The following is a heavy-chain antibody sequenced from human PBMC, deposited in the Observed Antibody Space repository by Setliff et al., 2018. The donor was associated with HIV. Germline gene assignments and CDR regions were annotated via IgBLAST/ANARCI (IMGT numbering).Heavy chain of an antibody. J-gene: IGHJ3*02. CDR2: GYYSGTT. CDR1: GGSISSYY. V-gene: IGHV4-59*04. CDR3: AKPTEMAPEGYAFDI. Sequence: SETLSLTCTVSGGSISSYYWNWIRQSPGKGLEWIGFGYYSGTTYYNPSLKSRVTISVDTSKNQFSLRLSSVTAADTAVYYCAKPTEMAPEGYAFDIWGQGTMVTVSS.